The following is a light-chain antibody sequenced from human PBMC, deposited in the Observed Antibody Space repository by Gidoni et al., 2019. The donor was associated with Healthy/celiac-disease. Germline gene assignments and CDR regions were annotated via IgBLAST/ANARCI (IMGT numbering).Light chain of an antibody. J-gene: IGKJ4*01. CDR1: QSISIY. Sequence: DIQITQSPSSLSASVGDRVTITCRASQSISIYLNWYQQKPGKAPKLLIYAASSLQSGVPSRFSGSGSGTEFTLTISSLQPEDCATYYCQQSYSTPPLTFGGGTKVEIK. CDR2: AAS. V-gene: IGKV1-39*01. CDR3: QQSYSTPPLT.